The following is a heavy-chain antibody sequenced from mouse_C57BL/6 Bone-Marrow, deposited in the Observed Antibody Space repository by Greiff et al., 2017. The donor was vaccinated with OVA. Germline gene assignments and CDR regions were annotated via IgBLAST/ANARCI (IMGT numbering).Heavy chain of an antibody. CDR3: ARGGYDGYYNYFDY. Sequence: QVQLQQSGAELVRPGTLVKMSCKASGYTFTNYWIGWAKQRPGHGLEWIGDIYPGGGYTNYNEKFKGKATLTADKSSSTAYMQFSSLISEDSAIYYCARGGYDGYYNYFDYWGQGTTLTVSS. CDR1: GYTFTNYW. CDR2: IYPGGGYT. D-gene: IGHD2-3*01. V-gene: IGHV1-63*01. J-gene: IGHJ2*01.